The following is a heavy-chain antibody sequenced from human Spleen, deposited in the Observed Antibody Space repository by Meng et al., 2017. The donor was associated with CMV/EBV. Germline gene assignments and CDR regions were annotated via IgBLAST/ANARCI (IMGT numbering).Heavy chain of an antibody. V-gene: IGHV4-34*12. CDR1: GGSFSGYY. Sequence: GSLRLSCAVYGGSFSGYYWSWIRQPPGKGLEWIASIFYSGSTYYNPSLRSRLTISVDTSRNQFSLKLSSVTASDTALYYCAREYRGALTGYFNFDIWGQGTLVTVSS. CDR3: AREYRGALTGYFNFDI. D-gene: IGHD3-9*01. CDR2: IFYSGST. J-gene: IGHJ4*02.